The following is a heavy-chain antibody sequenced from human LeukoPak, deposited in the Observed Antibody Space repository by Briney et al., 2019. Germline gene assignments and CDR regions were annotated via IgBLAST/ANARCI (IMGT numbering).Heavy chain of an antibody. CDR2: IYYGGT. V-gene: IGHV4-30-4*01. J-gene: IGHJ4*02. CDR1: GGSISNGYYY. CDR3: ASLDYGDYATDY. D-gene: IGHD4-17*01. Sequence: SQTLSLTCTVSGGSISNGYYYWSWIRQPPGKGLEYIGYIYYGGTYYNPSLKSRVTISVDTSKNQFSLKLSSVTAADTAVYYCASLDYGDYATDYWGQGTLVTVSS.